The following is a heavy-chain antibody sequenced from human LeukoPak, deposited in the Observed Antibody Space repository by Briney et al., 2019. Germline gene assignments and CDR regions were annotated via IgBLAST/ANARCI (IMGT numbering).Heavy chain of an antibody. D-gene: IGHD6-19*01. CDR3: ARDLESYKYSSGLDY. CDR1: GYTFTSYY. CDR2: IIPIFGTA. V-gene: IGHV1-69*13. J-gene: IGHJ4*02. Sequence: ASVKVSCKASGYTFTSYYMHWVRQAPGQGLEWMGGIIPIFGTANYAQKFQGRVTITADESTSTAYMELSSLRSEDTAVYYCARDLESYKYSSGLDYWGQGTLVTVSS.